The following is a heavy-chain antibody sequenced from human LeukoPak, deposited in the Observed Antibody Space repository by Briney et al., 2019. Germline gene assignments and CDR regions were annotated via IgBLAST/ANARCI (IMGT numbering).Heavy chain of an antibody. CDR3: ARDGCSGVSCYPFDSYSWFDP. CDR1: GGSISSYY. V-gene: IGHV4-59*01. CDR2: IYYSGST. D-gene: IGHD2-15*01. Sequence: PSETLSLTCTVSGGSISSYYWSWIRQPPGKGLEWIGYIYYSGSTNYNPSLKSRVTISVDTSKNQFSLKLSSVTAADTAVYYCARDGCSGVSCYPFDSYSWFDPWGQGTLVTVSS. J-gene: IGHJ5*02.